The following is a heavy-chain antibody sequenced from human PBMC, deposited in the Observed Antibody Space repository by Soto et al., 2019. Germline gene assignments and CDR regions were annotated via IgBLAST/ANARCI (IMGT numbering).Heavy chain of an antibody. CDR3: AKDRHYDSWSGYPYYYYYYGMDV. V-gene: IGHV3-30*18. CDR1: GFTFSSYG. CDR2: ISYDGSNK. J-gene: IGHJ6*02. D-gene: IGHD3-3*01. Sequence: QVQLVESGGGVVQPGRSLRLSCAASGFTFSSYGMHWVRQAPGKGLEWVAVISYDGSNKYYADSVKGRFTISRDNSKNTLYLQMNSLRAEDTAVYYCAKDRHYDSWSGYPYYYYYYGMDVWGQGTTVTVSS.